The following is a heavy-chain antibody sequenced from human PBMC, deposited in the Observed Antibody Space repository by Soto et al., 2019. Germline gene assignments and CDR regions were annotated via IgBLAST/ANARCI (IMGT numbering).Heavy chain of an antibody. V-gene: IGHV1-24*01. Sequence: ASVKVSCKVSGYTLTELSMHWVRQAPGKGLEWMGGFDPEDGETIYAQKFQGRVTMTEDTSTDTAYMELSSLRSEDTAVYYCATALQPEKNWGYYYYRMDVWGQGTTVTVSS. CDR3: ATALQPEKNWGYYYYRMDV. J-gene: IGHJ6*02. CDR2: FDPEDGET. CDR1: GYTLTELS. D-gene: IGHD7-27*01.